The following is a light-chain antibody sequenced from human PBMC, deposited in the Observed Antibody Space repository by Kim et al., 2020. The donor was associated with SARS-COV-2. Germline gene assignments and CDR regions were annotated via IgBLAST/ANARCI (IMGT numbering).Light chain of an antibody. Sequence: SASVGDRVTITCQATDDISDHLNWYQQKPGKAPKLLIYDASNLETGVPSRFSGSGSGTDFTFTISSLQPDDFATYYCQQSDDFVTFGGGTKVDIK. CDR3: QQSDDFVT. V-gene: IGKV1-33*01. CDR2: DAS. J-gene: IGKJ4*01. CDR1: DDISDH.